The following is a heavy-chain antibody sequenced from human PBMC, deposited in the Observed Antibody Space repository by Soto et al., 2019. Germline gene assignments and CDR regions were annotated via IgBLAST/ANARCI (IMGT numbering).Heavy chain of an antibody. CDR3: ARDSTPRYIDS. J-gene: IGHJ4*02. V-gene: IGHV3-48*01. CDR2: ISSSSGTI. CDR1: GFTFSSYS. Sequence: EVQLVESGGGLVQPGGSLRLSCAASGFTFSSYSMNWVRQAPGKGLDWVSYISSSSGTIYYADSVKSRFTTSRDNAKNSLYLQMNSLRAEDTAIYYCARDSTPRYIDSWGQGTLVTVSS.